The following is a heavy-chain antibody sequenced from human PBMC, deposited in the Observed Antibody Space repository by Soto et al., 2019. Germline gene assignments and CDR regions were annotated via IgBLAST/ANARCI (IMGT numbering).Heavy chain of an antibody. D-gene: IGHD3-3*01. J-gene: IGHJ4*02. Sequence: PGGSLRLSCAASGFTFSSYSMNWVRQAPGKGLEWVSSISSSSSYIYYADSVKGRFTISRDNAKNSLYLQMNSLRAEDTAVYYCATTPKPLYDFWSGPFDYWGQGTLVTVSS. CDR3: ATTPKPLYDFWSGPFDY. V-gene: IGHV3-21*01. CDR2: ISSSSSYI. CDR1: GFTFSSYS.